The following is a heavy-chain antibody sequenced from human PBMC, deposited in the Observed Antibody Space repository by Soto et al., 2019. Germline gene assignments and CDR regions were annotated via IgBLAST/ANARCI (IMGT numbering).Heavy chain of an antibody. Sequence: ASVKVSCKASGGTFSSYAISWVRQAPGQGLEWMGGIIPILGIANYAQKFQVRVTITADKSTITAYMELSSLRSEYTAVYYCARVYSSSYWYFDLWGRGTLVTVSS. D-gene: IGHD6-6*01. CDR2: IIPILGIA. V-gene: IGHV1-69*10. J-gene: IGHJ2*01. CDR1: GGTFSSYA. CDR3: ARVYSSSYWYFDL.